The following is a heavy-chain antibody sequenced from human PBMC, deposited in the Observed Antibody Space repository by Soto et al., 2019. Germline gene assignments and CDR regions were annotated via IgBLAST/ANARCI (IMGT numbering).Heavy chain of an antibody. Sequence: ASVKVSCKASGYTFISYGIGWVRQAPGQGLEWMGWISAYNGNTNYAQKLQGRVTMTTDTSTSTAYMELRSLRSDDTAVYYCARVGRQSDYDGLPIYWGQGTLVTVSS. D-gene: IGHD3-22*01. V-gene: IGHV1-18*01. J-gene: IGHJ4*02. CDR1: GYTFISYG. CDR2: ISAYNGNT. CDR3: ARVGRQSDYDGLPIY.